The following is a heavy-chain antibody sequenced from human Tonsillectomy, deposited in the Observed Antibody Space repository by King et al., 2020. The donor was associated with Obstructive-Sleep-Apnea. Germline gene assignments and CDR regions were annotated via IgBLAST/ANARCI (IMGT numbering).Heavy chain of an antibody. CDR2: IIPILGIA. CDR1: GGTFSSYA. D-gene: IGHD5-12*01. CDR3: AGGAGVATPPLTYYFDY. V-gene: IGHV1-69*10. J-gene: IGHJ4*02. Sequence: LVQSGAEVKKPGSSVKVSCKASGGTFSSYAISWVRQAPGQGLEWMGGIIPILGIANYAQKFQGRVTITADKSTSTAYMELSSLRSEDTAVYYWAGGAGVATPPLTYYFDYWGQGTLVTVSS.